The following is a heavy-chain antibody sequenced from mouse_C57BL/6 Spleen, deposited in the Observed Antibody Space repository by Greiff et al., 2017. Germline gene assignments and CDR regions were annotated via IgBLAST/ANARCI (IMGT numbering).Heavy chain of an antibody. CDR1: GYTFTSYW. CDR3: ARSIRYSNRNYAMDY. V-gene: IGHV1-50*01. Sequence: QVQLQQPGAELVKPGASVKLSCKASGYTFTSYWMQWVKQRPGQGLEWVGEIDPSDSYTNYNQKFKGKATLTVDTSSSTAYMQLSSLTSEDSAVYYCARSIRYSNRNYAMDYWGQGTSVTVSS. J-gene: IGHJ4*01. D-gene: IGHD2-5*01. CDR2: IDPSDSYT.